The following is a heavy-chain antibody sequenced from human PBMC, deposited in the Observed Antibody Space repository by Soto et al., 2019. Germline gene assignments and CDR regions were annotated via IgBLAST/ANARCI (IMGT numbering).Heavy chain of an antibody. CDR2: INVYDGNT. D-gene: IGHD4-4*01. CDR1: GYTFTNYA. J-gene: IGHJ4*02. V-gene: IGHV1-18*01. Sequence: QVQLVQSGAEVKKPGASVKLSCKASGYTFTNYAVTWVGQAPGQGLEWMGWINVYDGNTKDAQKFQGRVTKTTDTSTNTVYMELRSLTSDDTAVYYCARDGVAVTTGISGYWGQGTLVTVSS. CDR3: ARDGVAVTTGISGY.